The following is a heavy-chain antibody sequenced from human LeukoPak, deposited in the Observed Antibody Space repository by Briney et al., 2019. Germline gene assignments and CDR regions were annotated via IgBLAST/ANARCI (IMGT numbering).Heavy chain of an antibody. CDR2: INPNPNSGGT. CDR3: ARGLYFYGSGSPNDY. J-gene: IGHJ4*02. CDR1: GYTLTGYY. D-gene: IGHD3-10*01. V-gene: IGHV1-2*02. Sequence: ASVKVSCKASGYTLTGYYMHWVRQAPGQGLEWMGWINPNPNSGGTNYAQKFQGRVTMTRDTSISTAYMELSRLRSDDTAVYFCARGLYFYGSGSPNDYWGQGTLVTVSS.